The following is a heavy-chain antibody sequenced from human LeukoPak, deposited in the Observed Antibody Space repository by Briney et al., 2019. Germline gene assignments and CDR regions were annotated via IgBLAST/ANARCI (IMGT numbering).Heavy chain of an antibody. CDR1: GYTFTSCY. J-gene: IGHJ4*02. D-gene: IGHD3-10*01. V-gene: IGHV1-46*01. Sequence: ASVKVSCKASGYTFTSCYMHWVRQAPGQGLEWMGIINPSGGSTSYAQKFQGRVTMTRDTSTSTVYMELSSLRSEDTAVYYCARDRATYGSGSYYGYWGQGTLVTVSS. CDR3: ARDRATYGSGSYYGY. CDR2: INPSGGST.